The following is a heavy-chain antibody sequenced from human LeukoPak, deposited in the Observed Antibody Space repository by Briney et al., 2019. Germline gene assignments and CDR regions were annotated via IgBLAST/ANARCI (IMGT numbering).Heavy chain of an antibody. CDR1: GFTFDDYA. J-gene: IGHJ3*02. Sequence: PGRSLRLSCAASGFTFDDYAMHWVRQAPGKGLEWVSGISWNSGSIGYADSVKGRFTISRDNAKNSLYLQVNSLRAEDTALYYCAKDVRSPSAFDIWGQGTMVTVSS. CDR2: ISWNSGSI. CDR3: AKDVRSPSAFDI. V-gene: IGHV3-9*01.